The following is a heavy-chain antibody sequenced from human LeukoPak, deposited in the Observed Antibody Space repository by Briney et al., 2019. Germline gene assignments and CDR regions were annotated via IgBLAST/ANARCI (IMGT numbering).Heavy chain of an antibody. D-gene: IGHD3-10*01. CDR1: GFTFSSYW. J-gene: IGHJ4*02. CDR2: IKQDGSEK. V-gene: IGHV3-7*01. Sequence: PGGSLRLSCAASGFTFSSYWMSWVRQAPGKGLEWVANIKQDGSEKYYVDSVKGRFTISRDNAKNSLYLQMNSLRAEDTAVYYCASRFGELSEPFDYWGQGTLVTVSS. CDR3: ASRFGELSEPFDY.